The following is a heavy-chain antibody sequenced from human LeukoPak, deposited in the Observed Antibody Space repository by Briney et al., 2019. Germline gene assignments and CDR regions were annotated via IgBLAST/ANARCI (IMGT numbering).Heavy chain of an antibody. Sequence: SQTLSLTCAISGDSVSSNSAAWNWIRQSPSRGLEWLGRTYYRSKRYNDYAVSVKSRITINPDTSKNQFSLQLNSVTPEDTAVYYCARAGGAVADSDDAFDIWGQGTMVTVSS. D-gene: IGHD6-19*01. V-gene: IGHV6-1*01. CDR2: TYYRSKRYN. CDR1: GDSVSSNSAA. CDR3: ARAGGAVADSDDAFDI. J-gene: IGHJ3*02.